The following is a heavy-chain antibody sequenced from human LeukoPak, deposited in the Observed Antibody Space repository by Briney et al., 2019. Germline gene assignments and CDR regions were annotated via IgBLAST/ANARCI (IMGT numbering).Heavy chain of an antibody. CDR3: ARDFGETSLPNWFDP. CDR1: GMSITSRHY. V-gene: IGHV4-38-2*02. CDR2: TSHSDSP. J-gene: IGHJ5*02. Sequence: SETLSLTCSVSGMSITSRHYWGWIRQSPGKGLEWIGSTSHSDSPYYNPSLESRVTISLDTSRNQFSLKLTSVTAADTAVYYCARDFGETSLPNWFDPWGQGTLVIVSS. D-gene: IGHD3-16*01.